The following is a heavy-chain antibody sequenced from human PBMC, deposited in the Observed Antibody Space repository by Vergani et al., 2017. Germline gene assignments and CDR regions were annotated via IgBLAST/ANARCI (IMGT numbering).Heavy chain of an antibody. D-gene: IGHD3-22*01. V-gene: IGHV4-31*03. Sequence: QVQLQESGPGLVKPSQTLSLTCTVSGGSISRGGYYWSWIRQHPGKGLEWIGYLYYSGSTYYNPSLKSRVTISVDTSKNQFSLKLSSVTAADTAVYYCASHGNYYDSSGYYYVGWFDPWGQGALVTVSS. CDR1: GGSISRGGYY. J-gene: IGHJ5*02. CDR3: ASHGNYYDSSGYYYVGWFDP. CDR2: LYYSGST.